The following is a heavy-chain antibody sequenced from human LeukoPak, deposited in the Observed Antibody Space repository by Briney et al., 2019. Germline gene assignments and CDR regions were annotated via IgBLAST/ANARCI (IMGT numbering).Heavy chain of an antibody. CDR1: GYSISSGYY. CDR2: IYHSGST. V-gene: IGHV4-38-2*02. CDR3: ARDSSGWLGYFDL. J-gene: IGHJ2*01. D-gene: IGHD6-19*01. Sequence: SETLSLTCAVSGYSISSGYYWGCIRQPPGKGLEWIGSIYHSGSTYYNPSLKSRVTISVDTSKNQFSLKLSSVTAADTAVYYCARDSSGWLGYFDLWGRGTLVTVSS.